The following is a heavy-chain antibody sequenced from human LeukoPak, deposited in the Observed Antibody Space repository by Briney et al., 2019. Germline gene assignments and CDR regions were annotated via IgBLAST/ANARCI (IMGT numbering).Heavy chain of an antibody. CDR3: ARVVERTDWLLRNAFDI. CDR2: IRYDGSNK. D-gene: IGHD3/OR15-3a*01. J-gene: IGHJ3*02. V-gene: IGHV3-30*02. CDR1: GFTFSSCG. Sequence: GGSLRLSCAASGFTFSSCGMHWVRQAPGKGLEWVAFIRYDGSNKYYADSVKGRITISRDNSKNTLYVQMNSLRAEDTAVYYCARVVERTDWLLRNAFDIWGQGTMVTVSS.